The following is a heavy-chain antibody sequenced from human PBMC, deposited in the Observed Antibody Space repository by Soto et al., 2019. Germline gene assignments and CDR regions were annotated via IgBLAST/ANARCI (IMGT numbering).Heavy chain of an antibody. CDR2: ISFDGSNE. CDR1: GFTFSRHG. Sequence: PGGSLRLSCAASGFTFSRHGMHWLRQAPGKGLEWVTVISFDGSNEYYADSVRGRFTIFRDNSKNTLYLQMNSLRAEDTAVYYCAKERMEQYQLLPFFDYWGQGTLVTVS. D-gene: IGHD2-2*01. J-gene: IGHJ4*02. CDR3: AKERMEQYQLLPFFDY. V-gene: IGHV3-30*18.